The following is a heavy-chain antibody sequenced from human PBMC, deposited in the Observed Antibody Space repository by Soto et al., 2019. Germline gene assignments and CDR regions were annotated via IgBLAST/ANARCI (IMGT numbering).Heavy chain of an antibody. CDR2: IYYSGST. J-gene: IGHJ3*02. V-gene: IGHV4-59*01. CDR3: ARDGGPVDAFDI. CDR1: GGSISSYY. D-gene: IGHD3-3*01. Sequence: SETLSLTCTVSGGSISSYYWSWIRQPPGKGLEWIGYIYYSGSTNYNPSLKSRVTISVDTSKNQFSLKLSSVTAADTAVYYCARDGGPVDAFDIWGQGTTVTVS.